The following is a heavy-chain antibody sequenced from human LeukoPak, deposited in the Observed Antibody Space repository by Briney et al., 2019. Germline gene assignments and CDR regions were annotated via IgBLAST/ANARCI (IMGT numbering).Heavy chain of an antibody. D-gene: IGHD3-22*01. CDR2: INPNSGGT. CDR1: GYTFTGYY. J-gene: IGHJ4*02. Sequence: ASVKVSCKASGYTFTGYYMHWVRQAPGQGLEWMGWINPNSGGTNYAQKFQGRVNMTRDTSISTAYMELSRLRSDDTAVYYCARESADYYDSSGYYYLVYYFDYWGQGTLVTVSS. V-gene: IGHV1-2*02. CDR3: ARESADYYDSSGYYYLVYYFDY.